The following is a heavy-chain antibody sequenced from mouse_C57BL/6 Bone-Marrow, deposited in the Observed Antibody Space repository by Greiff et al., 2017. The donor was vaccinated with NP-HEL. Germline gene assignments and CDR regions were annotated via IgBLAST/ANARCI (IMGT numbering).Heavy chain of an antibody. V-gene: IGHV1-81*01. CDR1: GYTFTSYG. D-gene: IGHD2-4*01. CDR2: IYPRSGNT. Sequence: QVQLQQSGAELARPGASVKLSCKASGYTFTSYGISWVKQRPGQGLEWIGEIYPRSGNTSYNEKFKGKATLTADKSSSTAYMELRSLTSEDSAVYFCARRGYDYGWYFDVWGTGTTVTVSS. CDR3: ARRGYDYGWYFDV. J-gene: IGHJ1*03.